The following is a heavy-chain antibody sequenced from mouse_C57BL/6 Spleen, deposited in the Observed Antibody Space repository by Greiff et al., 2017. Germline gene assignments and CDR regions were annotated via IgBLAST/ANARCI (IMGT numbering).Heavy chain of an antibody. J-gene: IGHJ2*01. CDR1: GYTFTSYG. V-gene: IGHV1-81*01. CDR2: IYPRSGNT. CDR3: ARNDYDEGYFDY. D-gene: IGHD2-4*01. Sequence: QVQLQQSGAELARPGASVKLSCTASGYTFTSYGISWVKQRTGQGLEWIGEIYPRSGNTYYNEKFKGKATLTADKSSSTAYMELRSLTSADSAVYFCARNDYDEGYFDYWGQGTTLTVSS.